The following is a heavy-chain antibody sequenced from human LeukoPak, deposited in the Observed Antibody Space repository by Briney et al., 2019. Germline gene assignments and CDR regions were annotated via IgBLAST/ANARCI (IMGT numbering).Heavy chain of an antibody. CDR3: ARDSGSSGWPYFDY. Sequence: SETLSLTCTVSGGSISSYYWSWIRQPAGKGLEWIGRIYTSGSTNYNPSLESRVTMLVDTSKNQFSLKLSSVTAADTVVYYCARDSGSSGWPYFDYWGQGTLVTVSS. V-gene: IGHV4-4*07. J-gene: IGHJ4*02. CDR2: IYTSGST. CDR1: GGSISSYY. D-gene: IGHD6-19*01.